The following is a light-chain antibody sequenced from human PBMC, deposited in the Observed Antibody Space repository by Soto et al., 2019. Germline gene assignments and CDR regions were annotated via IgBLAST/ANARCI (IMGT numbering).Light chain of an antibody. CDR1: QGISSW. Sequence: DIQMPQSPSTLSASVGDKVTITCRASQGISSWLAWYQQKPGKALKLLIYDASRLESGVPSRFSGSGSDTEFTLTINNLQPDDFATYHCQQYNRYSLTFGGGTKVEIK. J-gene: IGKJ4*01. CDR3: QQYNRYSLT. CDR2: DAS. V-gene: IGKV1-5*01.